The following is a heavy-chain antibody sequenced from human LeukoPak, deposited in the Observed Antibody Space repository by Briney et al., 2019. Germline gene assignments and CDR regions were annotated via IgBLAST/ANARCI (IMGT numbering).Heavy chain of an antibody. Sequence: PGGSLRLSCAASGFTFSTYSMNWVRQAPGEGLEWVSYISSTSNTIYYADSVKGRFTISRDNAKNSLDLQMNSLRAEDTAVYYCARRESSGWYWVYWGQGTLVTVSS. J-gene: IGHJ4*02. CDR2: ISSTSNTI. CDR3: ARRESSGWYWVY. CDR1: GFTFSTYS. V-gene: IGHV3-48*01. D-gene: IGHD6-19*01.